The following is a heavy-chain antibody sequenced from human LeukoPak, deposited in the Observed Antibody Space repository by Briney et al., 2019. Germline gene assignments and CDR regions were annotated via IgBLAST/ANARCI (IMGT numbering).Heavy chain of an antibody. CDR1: GGSISSYY. Sequence: SETLSLTCTVSGGSISSYYWSWIRQPPGKGLEWIGYIYYSGSTNYNPSLKSRVTISVDTSKNQFSLKLSSVTAADTAVYYCARVNDYVRGSYRSMYYYFDYWGQGTLVTVSS. D-gene: IGHD3-16*02. CDR2: IYYSGST. J-gene: IGHJ4*02. V-gene: IGHV4-59*01. CDR3: ARVNDYVRGSYRSMYYYFDY.